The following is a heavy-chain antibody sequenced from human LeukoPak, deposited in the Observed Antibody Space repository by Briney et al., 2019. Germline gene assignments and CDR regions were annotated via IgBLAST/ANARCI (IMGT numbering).Heavy chain of an antibody. CDR2: IYYSGST. CDR1: GGSISSGDYY. V-gene: IGHV4-30-4*08. CDR3: ARVRTWYYFDY. D-gene: IGHD1-14*01. Sequence: SETLSLTCTVSGGSISSGDYYWSWIRQTPGKGLEWIGYIYYSGSTYYNPSLKSRVTISVDTSKNQFSLKLSSVTAADTAVYYCARVRTWYYFDYWGQGTLVTVSS. J-gene: IGHJ4*02.